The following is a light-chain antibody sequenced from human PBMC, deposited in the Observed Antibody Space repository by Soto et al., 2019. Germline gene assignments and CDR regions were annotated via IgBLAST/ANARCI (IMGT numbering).Light chain of an antibody. CDR3: QKYSSVPV. CDR2: AAS. CDR1: QDIRNF. V-gene: IGKV1-27*01. Sequence: DIHMTQSPTSLSASVGDRVTITCRASQDIRNFVAWYQQKPGKAPKLLNYAASTLQSGVPSRFSGSGSGTDFTLTINSLQPEDVATYSCQKYSSVPVFGPGTKVEIK. J-gene: IGKJ3*01.